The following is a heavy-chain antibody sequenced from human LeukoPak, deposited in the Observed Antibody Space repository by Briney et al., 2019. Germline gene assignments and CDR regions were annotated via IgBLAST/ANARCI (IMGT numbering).Heavy chain of an antibody. CDR3: ARPDCSGGSCQGSYYYYYGMHV. CDR2: MNPNSGNT. CDR1: GYTFTSDD. J-gene: IGHJ6*02. D-gene: IGHD2-15*01. V-gene: IGHV1-8*01. Sequence: ASVKVSCKASGYTFTSDDINCVRQATGQGLEWMGWMNPNSGNTGYAQKFQGRVTMTRNTSISTAYMELSSLRSEDTAVYYCARPDCSGGSCQGSYYYYYGMHVWGQGTTVTVSS.